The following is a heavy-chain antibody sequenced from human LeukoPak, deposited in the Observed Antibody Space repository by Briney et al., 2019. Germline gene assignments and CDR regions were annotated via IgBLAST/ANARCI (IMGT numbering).Heavy chain of an antibody. V-gene: IGHV4-59*12. J-gene: IGHJ4*02. CDR2: IYYSGST. CDR1: GGSISSYY. Sequence: KSSETLSLTCTVSGGSISSYYWSWIRQPPGKGLEWIGYIYYSGSTNYNPSLKSRVTMSVDTSKNQFSLKLSSVTAADTAVYYCARDGGEQWLGPYYFDYWGQGTLVTVSS. CDR3: ARDGGEQWLGPYYFDY. D-gene: IGHD6-19*01.